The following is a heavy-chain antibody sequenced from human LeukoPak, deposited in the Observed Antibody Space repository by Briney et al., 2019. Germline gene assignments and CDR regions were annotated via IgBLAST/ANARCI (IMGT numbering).Heavy chain of an antibody. V-gene: IGHV3-33*01. J-gene: IGHJ4*02. CDR3: ARDSGLWFYYFDY. D-gene: IGHD3-10*01. CDR1: GFTFSSYD. CDR2: IWYDGSNK. Sequence: GRSLRLSCAASGFTFSSYDMHWVRQAPGKGLEWVAVIWYDGSNKYYADSVKGRFTISRDNSKNTLYLQMNSLRAEDTAVYYCARDSGLWFYYFDYWGQGTLVTVSS.